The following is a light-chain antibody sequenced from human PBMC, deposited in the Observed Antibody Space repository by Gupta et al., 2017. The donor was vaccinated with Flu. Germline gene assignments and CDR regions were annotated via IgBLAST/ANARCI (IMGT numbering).Light chain of an antibody. CDR2: VND. CDR1: NIGNNY. CDR3: ATWDDSLRGIL. Sequence: NIGNNYVYWYQHLPGTTPTVVIDVNDQRPPGVPDRFPGSKSGTSASLVISGLRSEDEATYYCATWDDSLRGILFGGGTKLTVL. J-gene: IGLJ2*01. V-gene: IGLV1-47*01.